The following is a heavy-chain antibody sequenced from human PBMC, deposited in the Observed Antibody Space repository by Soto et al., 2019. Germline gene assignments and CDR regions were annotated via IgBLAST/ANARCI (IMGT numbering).Heavy chain of an antibody. D-gene: IGHD3-10*01. CDR1: GGSFSGYY. J-gene: IGHJ6*02. Sequence: SETLSLTCAVYGGSFSGYYWSWIRQPPGKGLEWIGEINHSGSTNYNPSLKSRVTISVDTSKNQFSLKLSSVTAADTAVYYCARHPIKMVRGVKYGREVGGHGPMANVS. CDR2: INHSGST. CDR3: ARHPIKMVRGVKYGREV. V-gene: IGHV4-34*01.